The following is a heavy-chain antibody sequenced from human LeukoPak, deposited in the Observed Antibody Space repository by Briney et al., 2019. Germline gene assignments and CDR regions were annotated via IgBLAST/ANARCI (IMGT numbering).Heavy chain of an antibody. D-gene: IGHD6-19*01. CDR2: INPNSGGT. CDR1: GYTFTGHY. V-gene: IGHV1-2*02. Sequence: ASVKVSCTASGYTFTGHYMHWVRQAPGQGLEWMGWINPNSGGTNYAQKFQGRVTMTRDTSISTGYMELSSLRSDDTAAYYCARDLGVAGDYYYYMDVWGKGTTVTISS. J-gene: IGHJ6*03. CDR3: ARDLGVAGDYYYYMDV.